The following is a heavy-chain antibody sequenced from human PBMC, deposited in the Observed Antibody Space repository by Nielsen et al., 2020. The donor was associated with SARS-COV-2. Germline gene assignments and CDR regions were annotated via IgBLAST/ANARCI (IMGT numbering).Heavy chain of an antibody. CDR1: GYSFTSYF. D-gene: IGHD5-24*01. J-gene: IGHJ4*02. CDR3: ARDRRREELATISCVRF. Sequence: ASVKVSCKASGYSFTSYFVLWVRQAPGQGLEWMGIINPRDGSTISAQKFQGRVSMTTDTSTSTVYMELSSLKSEDTAVYYCARDRRREELATISCVRFWGQGTLFTVSS. V-gene: IGHV1-46*01. CDR2: INPRDGST.